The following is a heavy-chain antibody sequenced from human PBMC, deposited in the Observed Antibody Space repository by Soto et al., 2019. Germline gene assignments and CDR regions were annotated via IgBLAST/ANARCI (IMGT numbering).Heavy chain of an antibody. CDR3: ARDSGTAMVVGTYYYYGMDV. D-gene: IGHD5-18*01. J-gene: IGHJ6*02. V-gene: IGHV1-69*12. CDR2: IIPIFGTA. Sequence: QVQLVQSGAEVKKPGSSVKVSCRTSGGTLSSYAISWVRQAPGQGLEWMGGIIPIFGTANYGQKFQGRVTITADESTSTAYMELSSLRSEDTAVYYCARDSGTAMVVGTYYYYGMDVWGQGTTVTVSS. CDR1: GGTLSSYA.